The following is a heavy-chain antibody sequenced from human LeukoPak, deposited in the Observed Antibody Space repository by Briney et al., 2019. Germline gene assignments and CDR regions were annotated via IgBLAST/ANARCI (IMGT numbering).Heavy chain of an antibody. J-gene: IGHJ4*02. D-gene: IGHD1-1*01. Sequence: PSETLSLTCTVSGGSISSYYWSWIRQPAGKGLEWIGRIYTSGSTNYNPSLKSRVTMSVDTSKNQFSLKLSSVTAADTAVYFCARRAYSTAYWKHFDSWGQGTLVTVSS. V-gene: IGHV4-4*07. CDR2: IYTSGST. CDR1: GGSISSYY. CDR3: ARRAYSTAYWKHFDS.